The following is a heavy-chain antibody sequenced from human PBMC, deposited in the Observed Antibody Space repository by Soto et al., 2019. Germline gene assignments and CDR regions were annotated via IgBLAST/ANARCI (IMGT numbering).Heavy chain of an antibody. Sequence: GGSLRLSCAASGFTFSSYAMSWVRQAPGKGLEWVSAISGSGGSTYYADSVKGRFTISRDNSKNTLYLQMNSLRAEDTAVYYCAKLVRGGWELHHSYNWFDPWGQGTLVTVSS. CDR1: GFTFSSYA. J-gene: IGHJ5*02. CDR3: AKLVRGGWELHHSYNWFDP. V-gene: IGHV3-23*01. D-gene: IGHD1-26*01. CDR2: ISGSGGST.